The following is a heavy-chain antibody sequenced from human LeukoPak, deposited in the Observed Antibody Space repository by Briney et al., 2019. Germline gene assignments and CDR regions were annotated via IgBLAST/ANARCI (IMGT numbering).Heavy chain of an antibody. CDR2: IRSKAYRGTT. D-gene: IGHD5-18*01. Sequence: QPGRSLRLSCTDSGFTFGDHAVSWVRQALGKGLEWVGFIRSKAYRGTTEYAASVKGRFTISRDDSASIAYLQMNSLRTEDTAVYYCARGPIQLWIHNAMDVWGQGTTVTVSS. CDR3: ARGPIQLWIHNAMDV. CDR1: GFTFGDHA. J-gene: IGHJ6*02. V-gene: IGHV3-49*04.